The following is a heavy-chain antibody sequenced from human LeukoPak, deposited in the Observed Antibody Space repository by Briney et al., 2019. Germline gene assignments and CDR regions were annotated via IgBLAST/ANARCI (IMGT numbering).Heavy chain of an antibody. D-gene: IGHD3-16*02. CDR3: ARGLSVFEFDY. CDR2: MNPNSGNT. V-gene: IGHV1-8*01. J-gene: IGHJ4*02. Sequence: ASVKVSCKASGYTFTSYDINWVRQATGQGLEWMGWMNPNSGNTGYAQKSQGRVTVTRNTSISTAYMELSSLRSEDTAVYYCARGLSVFEFDYWGQGTLVTVSS. CDR1: GYTFTSYD.